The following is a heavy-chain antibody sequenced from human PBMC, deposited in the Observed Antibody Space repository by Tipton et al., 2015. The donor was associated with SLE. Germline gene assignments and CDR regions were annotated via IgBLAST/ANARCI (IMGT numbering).Heavy chain of an antibody. D-gene: IGHD6-13*01. J-gene: IGHJ6*03. Sequence: TLSLTCTVSGGFISSYYWSWIRQPPGKGLEWIGYIYYSGSTNFNPSLKSRVTISVDTSKNQFSLKLSSVTAADTAVYYCARRGQQLTTSYYYYYYMDVWGKGTTVTVSS. CDR2: IYYSGST. V-gene: IGHV4-59*01. CDR3: ARRGQQLTTSYYYYYYMDV. CDR1: GGFISSYY.